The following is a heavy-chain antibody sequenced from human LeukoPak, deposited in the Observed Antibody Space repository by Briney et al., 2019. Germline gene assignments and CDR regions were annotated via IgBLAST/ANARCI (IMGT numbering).Heavy chain of an antibody. CDR1: GFTVSSNY. D-gene: IGHD2-2*01. J-gene: IGHJ3*02. Sequence: GGSLRLSCAGSGFTVSSNYMSWVRQAPGKGPEWVSVIYSGGSTYYADSVKGRFTISRHNSKNTLYLQMNSLKPEDTAVYYRARGYCSSNRCPTPGAFDIWGQGTMVTVSS. CDR2: IYSGGST. V-gene: IGHV3-53*04. CDR3: ARGYCSSNRCPTPGAFDI.